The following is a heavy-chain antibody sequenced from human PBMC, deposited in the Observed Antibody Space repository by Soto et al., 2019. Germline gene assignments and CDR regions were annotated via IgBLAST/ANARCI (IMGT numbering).Heavy chain of an antibody. CDR1: GDSISDYY. CDR2: FYYSGNT. D-gene: IGHD6-19*01. CDR3: ARMYNSGFYRPEGDYFFYGMDV. J-gene: IGHJ6*02. Sequence: SETLSLTCTASGDSISDYYWSWIRQPAGKGLEWIGRFYYSGNTKSNPSLKSRDTMSADTCKNQFSLSLRSVTAADSAIYYCARMYNSGFYRPEGDYFFYGMDVWGQGTTVTVSS. V-gene: IGHV4-4*07.